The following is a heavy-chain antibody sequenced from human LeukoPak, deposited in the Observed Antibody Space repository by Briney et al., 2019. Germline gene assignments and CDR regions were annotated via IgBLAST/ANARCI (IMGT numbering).Heavy chain of an antibody. J-gene: IGHJ5*02. CDR2: IIPIFGTA. Sequence: SVKVSCKASGGTFSSYAISWVRQAPGQGLEWMGGIIPIFGTANYAQKFQGRVTITTDESTSTAYMELSSLRSEDTAVYYCARDGRVGPNWFDPWGQGTLVTVSS. D-gene: IGHD1-26*01. V-gene: IGHV1-69*05. CDR1: GGTFSSYA. CDR3: ARDGRVGPNWFDP.